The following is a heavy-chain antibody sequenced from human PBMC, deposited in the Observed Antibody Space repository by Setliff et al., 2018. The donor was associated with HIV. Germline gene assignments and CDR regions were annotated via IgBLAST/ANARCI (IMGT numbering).Heavy chain of an antibody. D-gene: IGHD1-7*01. CDR1: GGSISSYSYF. V-gene: IGHV4-61*05. CDR3: LLDVPLILRTSPPL. J-gene: IGHJ4*02. CDR2: INHSGNT. Sequence: SETLSLTCTVSGGSISSYSYFWGWVRQPPGKGLEWIGEINHSGNTTYNPSLKSRVTMSVDTTKNQFSLKLNTVTAADTATYYCLLDVPLILRTSPPLWGQGTPVTVSS.